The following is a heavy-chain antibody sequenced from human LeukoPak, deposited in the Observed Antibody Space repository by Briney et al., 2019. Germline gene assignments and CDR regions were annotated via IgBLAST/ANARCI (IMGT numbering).Heavy chain of an antibody. V-gene: IGHV1-2*02. J-gene: IGHJ5*02. CDR1: GYTFSGYY. D-gene: IGHD6-13*01. CDR2: INPNSGGT. CDR3: ARGGRIAAAGYNWLDP. Sequence: GASVKVSCKASGYTFSGYYMHWVRQAPGQGLELMGWINPNSGGTNYAQKFQGRVTMTRDTSISTASMELSSLRSEDTAAYYCARGGRIAAAGYNWLDPRGQGTLVTVSS.